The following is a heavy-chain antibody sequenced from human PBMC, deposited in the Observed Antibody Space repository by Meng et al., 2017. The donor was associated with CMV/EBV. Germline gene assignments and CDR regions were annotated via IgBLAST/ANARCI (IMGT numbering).Heavy chain of an antibody. V-gene: IGHV1-69*05. D-gene: IGHD6-6*01. J-gene: IGHJ6*02. CDR1: GGTFSSYA. CDR3: ARRGSSPPPARNRAGYYYYYGMDV. CDR2: IIPIFGTA. Sequence: SVKVSCKASGGTFSSYAISWVRQAPGQGLEWMGGIIPIFGTANDAQKFQGRVTITTDESTSTAYMELSSLRSEDTAVYYCARRGSSPPPARNRAGYYYYYGMDVWGQGTTVTVSS.